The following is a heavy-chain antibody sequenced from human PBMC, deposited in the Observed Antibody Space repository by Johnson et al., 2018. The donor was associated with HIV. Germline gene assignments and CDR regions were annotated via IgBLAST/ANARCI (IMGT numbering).Heavy chain of an antibody. V-gene: IGHV3-11*04. CDR1: GFTVSSNY. CDR3: ARDPVSHYYDSSGSLDDAFDI. Sequence: QVQLVESGGGLVQPGGSLRLSCAASGFTVSSNYMSWVRQVPGKGLEWVSYISGSGGTIYYADSVKGRFTISRDNAKNSLYLQMNSLRAEDTAVYYCARDPVSHYYDSSGSLDDAFDIWGQGTMVTVSS. D-gene: IGHD3-22*01. CDR2: ISGSGGTI. J-gene: IGHJ3*02.